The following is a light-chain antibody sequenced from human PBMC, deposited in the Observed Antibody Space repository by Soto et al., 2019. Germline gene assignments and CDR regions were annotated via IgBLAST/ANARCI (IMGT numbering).Light chain of an antibody. CDR2: AAS. J-gene: IGKJ1*01. Sequence: DIQVTQSPYSLSASPGDRITITCRASQDIKKFLAWYQQKPGEVPHLLIYAASTLQPGVPSRFSGNASGTDFTLTIASLQPEDGATYFCQKYARAPAAFGQGTKV. CDR3: QKYARAPAA. V-gene: IGKV1-27*01. CDR1: QDIKKF.